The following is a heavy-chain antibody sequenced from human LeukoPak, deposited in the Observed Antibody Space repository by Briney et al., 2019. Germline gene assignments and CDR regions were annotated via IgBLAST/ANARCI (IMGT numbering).Heavy chain of an antibody. CDR3: ARDMGSDYYMDV. CDR1: GGSISSGYY. V-gene: IGHV4-38-2*02. CDR2: IYHSGST. Sequence: SETLSLTCTVSGGSISSGYYWGWIRQPPGKGLEWIGSIYHSGSTYYNPSLKSRVTISVDTSKNQFSLKLSSVTAADTAVYYCARDMGSDYYMDVWGKGTTVTVSS. J-gene: IGHJ6*03. D-gene: IGHD6-25*01.